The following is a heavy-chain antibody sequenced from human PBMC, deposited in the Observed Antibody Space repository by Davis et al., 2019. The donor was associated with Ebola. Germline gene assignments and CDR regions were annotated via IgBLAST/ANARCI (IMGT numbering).Heavy chain of an antibody. D-gene: IGHD6-13*01. V-gene: IGHV4-34*01. CDR3: ARGPLRIAAAGSAFDY. CDR1: GASFSGYY. J-gene: IGHJ4*02. Sequence: MPSETLSLTCAVYGASFSGYYWSWIRQPPGKGLEWIGEINHSGSTNYNPSLKSRVTISVDTSKNQFSLNLSSMTAADTAVYYCARGPLRIAAAGSAFDYWGQGTLVTVSS. CDR2: INHSGST.